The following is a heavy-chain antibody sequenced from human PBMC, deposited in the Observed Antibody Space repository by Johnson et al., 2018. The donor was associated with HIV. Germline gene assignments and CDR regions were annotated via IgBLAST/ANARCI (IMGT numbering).Heavy chain of an antibody. Sequence: VQLVESGGGLVKPGGSLRLSCVGSGFTFSDHYMSWVRQAPGKGLEWVSAISGSGGSTYYADSVKGRFTISRDNSGNTLYLQMDSLRVEDTAVYYCASTRLGAFDIWGQGTMVTVSS. J-gene: IGHJ3*02. CDR3: ASTRLGAFDI. CDR2: SGSGGST. CDR1: GFTFSDHY. D-gene: IGHD6-6*01. V-gene: IGHV3-66*01.